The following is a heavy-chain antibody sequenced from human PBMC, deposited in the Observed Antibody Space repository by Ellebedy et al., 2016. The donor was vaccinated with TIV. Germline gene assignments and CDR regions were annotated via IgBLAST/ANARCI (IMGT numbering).Heavy chain of an antibody. V-gene: IGHV3-30-3*01. D-gene: IGHD3-22*01. J-gene: IGHJ1*01. CDR2: ISFDGSDK. CDR1: GFTFITYA. Sequence: GESLKISCAASGFTFITYALHWVRQAPGEGLEWVAVISFDGSDKYYADSVKGRFTISRDNSKNTLYLQMNSLRAEDTAVYYCSGGSYFDSSGHYPAEYFHYWGQGTLVTVSS. CDR3: SGGSYFDSSGHYPAEYFHY.